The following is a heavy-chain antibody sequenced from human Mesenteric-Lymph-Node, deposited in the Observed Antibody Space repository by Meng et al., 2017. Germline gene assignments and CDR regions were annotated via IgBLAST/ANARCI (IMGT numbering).Heavy chain of an antibody. CDR3: ARGPRIYGYMLSHYFDY. D-gene: IGHD5-18*01. J-gene: IGHJ4*02. Sequence: ASVKVSCKASGYTFTGYYMNWVRQAPGQGLEWLGRINLNSGGTNHAQKFQGRVTMTRDTTISTAYMELSRLTSDDTAIYYCARGPRIYGYMLSHYFDYWGQGTLVTVSS. CDR2: INLNSGGT. CDR1: GYTFTGYY. V-gene: IGHV1-2*06.